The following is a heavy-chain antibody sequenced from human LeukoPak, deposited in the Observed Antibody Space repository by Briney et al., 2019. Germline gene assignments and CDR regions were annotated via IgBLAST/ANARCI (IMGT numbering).Heavy chain of an antibody. D-gene: IGHD2-15*01. CDR1: GGSISSYY. CDR2: IYTSGST. J-gene: IGHJ5*02. V-gene: IGHV4-4*07. Sequence: PSETLSLTCTVSGGSISSYYWSWIRQPAGKGLEWIGRIYTSGSTNYNPSLKSRVTMSVDTSKNQFSLKLSSVTAADTAVYYCARGGERRYCSGGSCYDWFDPWGQGTLVTVSS. CDR3: ARGGERRYCSGGSCYDWFDP.